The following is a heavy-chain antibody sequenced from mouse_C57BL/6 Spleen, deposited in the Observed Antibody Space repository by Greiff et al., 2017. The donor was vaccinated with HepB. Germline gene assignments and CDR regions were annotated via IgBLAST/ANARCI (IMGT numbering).Heavy chain of an antibody. CDR1: GYAFSSSW. J-gene: IGHJ3*01. CDR3: ARANRDVFAY. CDR2: IYPGDGDT. Sequence: VQLQESGPELVKPGASVKISCKASGYAFSSSWMNWVKQRPGKGLEWIGRIYPGDGDTNYNGKFKGKATLTADKSSSTAYMQLSSLTSEDSAVYFSARANRDVFAYWGQGTLVTVSA. D-gene: IGHD4-1*01. V-gene: IGHV1-82*01.